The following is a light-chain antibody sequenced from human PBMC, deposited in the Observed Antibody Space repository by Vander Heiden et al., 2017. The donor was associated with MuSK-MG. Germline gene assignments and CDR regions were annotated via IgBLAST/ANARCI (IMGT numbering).Light chain of an antibody. J-gene: IGKJ1*01. CDR2: AAS. CDR1: QSVNTY. CDR3: QQSDSPPRT. Sequence: ITTTQSPSSLSTIVGDRVTLTCRASQSVNTYLNWYQQKPGKAPGLLIYAASSLQSGVPARFSGSRSGTEFTLTISRLQSEDFATYYCQQSDSPPRTFGQGTKVEIK. V-gene: IGKV1-39*01.